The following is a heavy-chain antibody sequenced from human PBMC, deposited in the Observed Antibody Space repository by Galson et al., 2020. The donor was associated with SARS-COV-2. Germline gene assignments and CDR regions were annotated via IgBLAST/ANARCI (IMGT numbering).Heavy chain of an antibody. CDR1: GFTFRSYS. CDR2: ISSSSSYI. CDR3: AREVAAAHNWFDP. V-gene: IGHV3-21*01. J-gene: IGHJ5*02. D-gene: IGHD6-13*01. Sequence: GESLKISCAASGFTFRSYSMNWVRQAPGKGMEWVSSISSSSSYIYYADSVKGRFTISRDNAKNSLYLQMNSLRAEDTAVYYCAREVAAAHNWFDPWGQGTLVTVSS.